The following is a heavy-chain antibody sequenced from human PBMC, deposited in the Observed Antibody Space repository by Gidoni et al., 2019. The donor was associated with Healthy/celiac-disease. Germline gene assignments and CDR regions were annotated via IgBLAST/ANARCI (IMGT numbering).Heavy chain of an antibody. CDR3: ARVGGRADTTGTKLLDY. J-gene: IGHJ4*02. CDR1: DYTFPSYA. V-gene: IGHV1-3*01. CDR2: INAGTGNT. D-gene: IGHD1-1*01. Sequence: QVQLVQSGAEVHKPGASVKVSCTASDYTFPSYAMHCVRQAPGQRLEWMGWINAGTGNTKYSQKFQGRGTITRDTSACTAYMELSSLRSEDTAVYYGARVGGRADTTGTKLLDYWGQGTLVTVSS.